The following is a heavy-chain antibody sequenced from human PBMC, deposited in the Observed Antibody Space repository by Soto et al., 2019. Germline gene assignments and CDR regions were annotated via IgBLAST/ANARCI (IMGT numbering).Heavy chain of an antibody. J-gene: IGHJ4*02. Sequence: QVQLVESGGGVVQPGRSLRLSCAASGFTFRSNGMHWVRQAPGKGLEWVATIWYDSSNKYYADSVKGRFTISRDNSKNTLYLHMNNLRAEATGIYYCAKEGNIGSSSWYYFDYWGQGTLVTVSS. D-gene: IGHD6-13*01. CDR3: AKEGNIGSSSWYYFDY. CDR1: GFTFRSNG. V-gene: IGHV3-33*06. CDR2: IWYDSSNK.